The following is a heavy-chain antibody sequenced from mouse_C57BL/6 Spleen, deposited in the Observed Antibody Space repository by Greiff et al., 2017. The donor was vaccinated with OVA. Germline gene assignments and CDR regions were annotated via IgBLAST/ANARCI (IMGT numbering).Heavy chain of an antibody. J-gene: IGHJ2*01. CDR2: IDPKTGST. D-gene: IGHD1-1*01. CDR1: GYTFTSYE. Sequence: VQLQQSGAELVKPGASVTLSCKASGYTFTSYEMHWVKQTPGHGLEWIGAIDPKTGSTTYNEKFKGKAILTADKSSSTAYMELRSLTSEDSAVYYCARDRNGSGAADDWGQGTTVTVSS. CDR3: ARDRNGSGAADD. V-gene: IGHV1-15*01.